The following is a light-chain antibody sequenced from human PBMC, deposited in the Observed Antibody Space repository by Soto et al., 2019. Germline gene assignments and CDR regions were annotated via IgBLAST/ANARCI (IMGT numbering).Light chain of an antibody. CDR2: TSS. CDR3: LQDYNYPRT. CDR1: QDIRND. J-gene: IGKJ1*01. Sequence: AIQMTQSPSSLSASIGDRVTITCRASQDIRNDLGWYQQKPGKAPKVLIYTSSNLQSGVPSRFSGSGSGTDFPLTISSLQPEDFATYYCLQDYNYPRTFGQGTKVEIK. V-gene: IGKV1-6*01.